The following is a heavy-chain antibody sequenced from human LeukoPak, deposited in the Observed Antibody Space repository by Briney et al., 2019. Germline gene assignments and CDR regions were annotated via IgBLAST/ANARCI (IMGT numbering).Heavy chain of an antibody. CDR2: TYYRSKWYN. D-gene: IGHD6-13*01. V-gene: IGHV6-1*01. CDR3: ARENGQQHYFYGMDV. Sequence: PSQTLSLTCATSGDSVSSNSAAWNWIRQSPPKGLEWLGRTYYRSKWYNDYAVSVKSRITINPDTSKNQFSLQLNSVTPEDTAVYYCARENGQQHYFYGMDVWGQGTTVTVSS. J-gene: IGHJ6*02. CDR1: GDSVSSNSAA.